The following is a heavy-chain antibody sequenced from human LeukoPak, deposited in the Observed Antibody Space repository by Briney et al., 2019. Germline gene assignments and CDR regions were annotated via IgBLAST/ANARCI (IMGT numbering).Heavy chain of an antibody. Sequence: ASVKVSCKASGYTFNMYGISWVRQAPGQGLEWMGWFSPYNGDTKLAQKLQGRVTMTTDTSTNTAYMELRSPTSDDTAVYYCARHRAGGYCAVGDCFVHTFWGQGTLVTVSS. D-gene: IGHD2-8*02. CDR1: GYTFNMYG. CDR3: ARHRAGGYCAVGDCFVHTF. V-gene: IGHV1-18*01. J-gene: IGHJ4*02. CDR2: FSPYNGDT.